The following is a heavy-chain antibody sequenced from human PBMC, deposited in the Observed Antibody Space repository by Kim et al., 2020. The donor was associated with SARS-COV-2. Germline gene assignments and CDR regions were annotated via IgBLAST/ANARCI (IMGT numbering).Heavy chain of an antibody. J-gene: IGHJ4*02. CDR2: ISYDGSNK. CDR3: ARTTAGDPWRSPLGY. V-gene: IGHV3-30*04. Sequence: GSLRLSCAASGFTFSSYAMHWVRQAPGKGLEWVAVISYDGSNKYYADSVKGRFTISRDNSKNTLYLQMNSLRAEDTAVYYCARTTAGDPWRSPLGYWGQGTLVTVSS. D-gene: IGHD3-16*01. CDR1: GFTFSSYA.